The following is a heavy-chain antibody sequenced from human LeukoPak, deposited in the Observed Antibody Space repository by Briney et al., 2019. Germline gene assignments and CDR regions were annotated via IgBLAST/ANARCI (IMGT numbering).Heavy chain of an antibody. Sequence: GGSLRLSCAASGFTFSSYGMHWVRQAPGKGLEWVAVIWYDGSNKFYADSVKGRFTISRDNSKNTLYQQMNSLRAEDTAVYYCARDPTVYYDSSGYYFDYWGQGTLVTVSS. J-gene: IGHJ4*02. CDR1: GFTFSSYG. V-gene: IGHV3-33*01. CDR2: IWYDGSNK. D-gene: IGHD3-22*01. CDR3: ARDPTVYYDSSGYYFDY.